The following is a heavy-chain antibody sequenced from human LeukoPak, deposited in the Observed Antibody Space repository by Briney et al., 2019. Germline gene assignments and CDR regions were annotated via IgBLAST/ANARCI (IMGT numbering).Heavy chain of an antibody. CDR1: GGSINSYY. V-gene: IGHV4-59*01. D-gene: IGHD5-12*01. Sequence: SETLSLTCTVSGGSINSYYWSWIRQPPGKGLEWIGYLFYSGNTNSNPSLKSRVTISADTSKNQFSLRLNSVTAADTAVYFCGRVRTGNTGSPEYFEDWGQGTLVTVSS. CDR2: LFYSGNT. CDR3: GRVRTGNTGSPEYFED. J-gene: IGHJ1*01.